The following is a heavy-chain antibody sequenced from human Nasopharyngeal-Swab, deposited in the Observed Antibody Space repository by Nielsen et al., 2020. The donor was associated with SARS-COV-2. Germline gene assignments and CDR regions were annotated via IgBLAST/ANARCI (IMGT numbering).Heavy chain of an antibody. V-gene: IGHV3-53*01. Sequence: GESLKISCAASGFTVSGNFMTWVRQAPGKGLEWVSVIYSAGQTNYADSVKGRFTISRDNAKNSLYLQMNSLREEDTAVYYCARNLASRSSSWCFDYWGQGTLVTVSS. D-gene: IGHD6-13*01. CDR2: IYSAGQT. CDR3: ARNLASRSSSWCFDY. J-gene: IGHJ4*02. CDR1: GFTVSGNF.